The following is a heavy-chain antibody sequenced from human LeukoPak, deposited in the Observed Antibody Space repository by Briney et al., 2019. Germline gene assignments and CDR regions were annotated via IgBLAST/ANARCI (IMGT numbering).Heavy chain of an antibody. V-gene: IGHV5-51*01. D-gene: IGHD6-19*01. J-gene: IGHJ3*02. CDR2: IYPGDSDT. CDR1: GYSFTSYW. Sequence: GESLKISCKGSGYSFTSYWIGWVRQMPGKGLEWMGIIYPGDSDTRYSPSFQGQATISADKSISTAYLQWSSLKASDTAMYYCARRRGIAVAGPRYAFDIWGQGTMVTVSS. CDR3: ARRRGIAVAGPRYAFDI.